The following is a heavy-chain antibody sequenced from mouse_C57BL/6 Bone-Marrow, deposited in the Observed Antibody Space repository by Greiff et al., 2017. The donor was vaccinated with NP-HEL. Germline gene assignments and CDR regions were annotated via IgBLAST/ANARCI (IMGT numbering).Heavy chain of an antibody. D-gene: IGHD2-5*01. CDR3: ARHEDSSNSLPYYYAMDY. J-gene: IGHJ4*01. Sequence: QVPLQQSGAELVKPGASVKLSCKASGYTFTEYTIHWVKQRSGQGLEWIGWFYPGSGSIKYNEKFKDKATLTADKSSSTVYMELSRLTSEDSAVYFCARHEDSSNSLPYYYAMDYWGQGTSVTVSS. V-gene: IGHV1-62-2*01. CDR2: FYPGSGSI. CDR1: GYTFTEYT.